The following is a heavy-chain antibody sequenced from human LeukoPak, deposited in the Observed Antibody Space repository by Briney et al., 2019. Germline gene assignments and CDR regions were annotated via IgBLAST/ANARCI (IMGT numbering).Heavy chain of an antibody. CDR2: ISWNSGSI. CDR1: GFTFDDYA. D-gene: IGHD4-23*01. Sequence: SLRLSCAASGFTFDDYAMHWVRQAPGKGLEWVSGISWNSGSIDYADSVKGRFTISRDNAKNSLYLQMNSLRAEDTALYYCAKDISAVVTLFDYWGQGTLVTVSS. CDR3: AKDISAVVTLFDY. J-gene: IGHJ4*02. V-gene: IGHV3-9*01.